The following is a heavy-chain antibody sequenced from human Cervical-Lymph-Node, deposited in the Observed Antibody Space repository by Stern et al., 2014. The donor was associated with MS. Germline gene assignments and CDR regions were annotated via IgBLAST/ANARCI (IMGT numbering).Heavy chain of an antibody. CDR1: GGSISSGGYY. CDR3: QFDS. CDR2: IYYSGTT. J-gene: IGHJ5*01. Sequence: QLQLQESGPGLVKPSQTLSLTCTVSGGSISSGGYYWSWIRQHPGKGLEWIGNIYYSGTTYYNPSLKSRVAISVDTSKNHFSLKLSSVTEPTITRGLYQFDSWGHGTRVIVSS. V-gene: IGHV4-31*03. D-gene: IGHD5-12*01.